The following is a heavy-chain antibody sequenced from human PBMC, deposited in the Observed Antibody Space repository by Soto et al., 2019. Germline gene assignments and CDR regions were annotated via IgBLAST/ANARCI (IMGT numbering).Heavy chain of an antibody. D-gene: IGHD6-19*01. CDR3: ARRQFFSFDS. V-gene: IGHV3-23*01. CDR1: GFTFSNYV. CDR2: IAGNGGIL. Sequence: LRLSCVAPGFTFSNYVMSWVRQAPGKGLECVAAIAGNGGILYYTDSVKGRFSISRDNSKNTLHLQMNSLRAEDTAVYYCARRQFFSFDSWGQGILVTVSS. J-gene: IGHJ4*02.